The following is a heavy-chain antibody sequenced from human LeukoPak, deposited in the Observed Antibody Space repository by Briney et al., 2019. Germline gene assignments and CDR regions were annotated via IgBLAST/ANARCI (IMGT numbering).Heavy chain of an antibody. CDR2: IYSGGST. J-gene: IGHJ4*02. CDR3: VRERGSIGTDLHF. CDR1: GFTVSSNS. V-gene: IGHV3-53*01. D-gene: IGHD1-1*01. Sequence: PGGSLRLSCTVSGFTVSSNSMSWVRQAPGKGLEWVSFIYSGGSTHYSDSVKGRFTISRDNAKNSLYLQMNSLRAEDTAVYYCVRERGSIGTDLHFWGQGTLVTVSS.